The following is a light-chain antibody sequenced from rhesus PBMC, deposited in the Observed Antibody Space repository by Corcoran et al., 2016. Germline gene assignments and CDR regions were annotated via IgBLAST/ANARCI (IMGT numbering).Light chain of an antibody. CDR2: DDS. J-gene: IGLJ1*01. CDR1: NIGSEA. V-gene: IGLV3-44*01. CDR3: QVWDSSSDHPI. Sequence: SYELTQPRSVSVSQGQTARITCGGDNIGSEAVHWYQQKPAPAPVLVIYDDSERPSGIPDRFSGSKSGNTATLTISGVEAGDEADYYCQVWDSSSDHPIFGAGTRLTVL.